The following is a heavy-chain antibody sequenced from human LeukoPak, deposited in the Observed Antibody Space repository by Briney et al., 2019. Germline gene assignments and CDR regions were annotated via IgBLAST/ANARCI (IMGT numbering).Heavy chain of an antibody. CDR1: GFTFSSYE. D-gene: IGHD4-17*01. V-gene: IGHV3-48*03. CDR3: ARDGDYGDYLWYFDY. Sequence: GGSLRLSCAASGFTFSSYEMNWVRQAPGKGLEWVSYISSSGSTIYYADSVKGRFTISRDNAKNSLYLQMNSLRAEDTAVYYCARDGDYGDYLWYFDYWGQGTLVTVSS. CDR2: ISSSGSTI. J-gene: IGHJ4*02.